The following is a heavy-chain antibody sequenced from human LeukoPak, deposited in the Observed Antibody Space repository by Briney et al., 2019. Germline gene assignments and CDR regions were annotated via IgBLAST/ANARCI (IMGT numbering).Heavy chain of an antibody. CDR2: IDTDGRGT. D-gene: IGHD7-27*01. CDR3: VRDRPGDWHYDY. V-gene: IGHV3-74*01. J-gene: IGHJ4*02. CDR1: GFIFSSDW. Sequence: PGGSLRLSXVASGFIFSSDWMHWVRQTPGKGLEWVSRIDTDGRGTSYAGSVEGRFTISRDNAKNTVYLQMNSLRVEDTAVYYCVRDRPGDWHYDYWGQGILVTVSS.